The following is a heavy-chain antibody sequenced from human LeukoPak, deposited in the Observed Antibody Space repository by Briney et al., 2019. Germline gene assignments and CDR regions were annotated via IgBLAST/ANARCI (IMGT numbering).Heavy chain of an antibody. J-gene: IGHJ4*02. V-gene: IGHV3-13*01. CDR1: GFTFSRYD. CDR3: AGVDGLSGKYSFDY. Sequence: QPGGSLRLSCAASGFTFSRYDMHWVRQSIGRGLEWVSAIGTAGDSYYPDSVKGRFTISRENAKNSLYLQMNSPRAGDTAVYFCAGVDGLSGKYSFDYWGQGTLVTVSS. D-gene: IGHD1-26*01. CDR2: IGTAGDS.